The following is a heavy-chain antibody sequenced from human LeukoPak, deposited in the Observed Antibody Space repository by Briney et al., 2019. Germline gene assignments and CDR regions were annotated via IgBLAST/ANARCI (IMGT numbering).Heavy chain of an antibody. D-gene: IGHD5-18*01. J-gene: IGHJ4*02. Sequence: GGSLRLSCAASGFTFSSYAMSWVRQAPGKGLEWVSAISGSGGSTYYADSVKGRFTISRDNSKNTLYLQMNSLETEDTAVYYCSTSDTAMINYFDYWGQGTLVTVSS. CDR1: GFTFSSYA. CDR2: ISGSGGST. CDR3: STSDTAMINYFDY. V-gene: IGHV3-23*01.